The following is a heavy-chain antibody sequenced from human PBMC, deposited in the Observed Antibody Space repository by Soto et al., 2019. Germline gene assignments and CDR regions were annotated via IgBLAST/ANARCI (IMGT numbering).Heavy chain of an antibody. D-gene: IGHD6-19*01. Sequence: GESLKISCKGVGYSFTTYWIEWVRQMPGKGLELMGIIYPGDSDTRYRPSFQGQVTISADKSIGTAYLQWDSLKASDTAMYYCARHSGYSSGWKYNYYGMDVWGQGTTVTVS. J-gene: IGHJ6*02. CDR2: IYPGDSDT. CDR3: ARHSGYSSGWKYNYYGMDV. CDR1: GYSFTTYW. V-gene: IGHV5-51*01.